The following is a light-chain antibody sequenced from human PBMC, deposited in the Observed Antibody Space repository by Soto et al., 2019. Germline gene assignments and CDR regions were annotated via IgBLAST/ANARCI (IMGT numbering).Light chain of an antibody. CDR1: QSVITN. J-gene: IGKJ1*01. Sequence: EIVMTQSPGTLSVSPGERAALSCRASQSVITNLAWYQQKPGQAPRLLIFDASTRATGIPARFSGSGSGTEFTLTISSLQSADVAVYYCQQYYTWPRGTFGQGTKVEV. V-gene: IGKV3-15*01. CDR3: QQYYTWPRGT. CDR2: DAS.